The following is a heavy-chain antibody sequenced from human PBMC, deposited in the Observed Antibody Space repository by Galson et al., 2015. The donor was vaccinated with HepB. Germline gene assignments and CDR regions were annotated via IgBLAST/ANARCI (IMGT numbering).Heavy chain of an antibody. CDR3: ARQSRECSSGWYLGSFNYLDV. Sequence: LSLTCTVSGGSINYYYWSWIRPSPGRGLEWIGYISDSGNTNYHPSLKSRVTISLDTSKNQFSLRLNSVAAADTAVYYCARQSRECSSGWYLGSFNYLDVWGKGTTVTVSS. CDR1: GGSINYYY. V-gene: IGHV4-59*01. CDR2: ISDSGNT. D-gene: IGHD6-19*01. J-gene: IGHJ6*03.